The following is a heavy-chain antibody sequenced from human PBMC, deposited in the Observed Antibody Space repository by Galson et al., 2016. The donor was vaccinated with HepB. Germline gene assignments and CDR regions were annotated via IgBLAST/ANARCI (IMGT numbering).Heavy chain of an antibody. CDR3: AREWELLRGPFDY. Sequence: SVKVSCKASGGSFSSDGITWVRQAPGQGLEWMGGIIPIYGTPKYAQKFQGRVTITADKSTSTAYMELSSLRSEDTAVYYWAREWELLRGPFDYWGQGTLVTVSS. D-gene: IGHD1-26*01. CDR2: IIPIYGTP. CDR1: GGSFSSDG. J-gene: IGHJ4*02. V-gene: IGHV1-69*06.